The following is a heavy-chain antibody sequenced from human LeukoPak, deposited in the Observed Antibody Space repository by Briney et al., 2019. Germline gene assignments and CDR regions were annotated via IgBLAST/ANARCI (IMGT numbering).Heavy chain of an antibody. J-gene: IGHJ4*02. CDR1: GFTFSSYS. CDR3: ARDVHQGMQWLVRFTSQYFDY. V-gene: IGHV3-21*01. D-gene: IGHD6-19*01. Sequence: GGSLRLSCAASGFTFSSYSMNWVRQAPGKGLEWVSSISSSSSYIYYADSVKGRFTISRDNAKNSLYLQMNSLRAEDTAVYYCARDVHQGMQWLVRFTSQYFDYWGQGTLVTVSS. CDR2: ISSSSSYI.